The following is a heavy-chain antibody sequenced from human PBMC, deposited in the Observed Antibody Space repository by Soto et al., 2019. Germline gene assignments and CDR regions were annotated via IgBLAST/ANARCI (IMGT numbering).Heavy chain of an antibody. CDR2: INPNSGGT. Sequence: ASVKVSCKASGYTFTGYYMHWVRQAPGQGLEWMGWINPNSGGTNYAQKFQGRVTMTRDTPISTAYMELSRLRSDDTAVYYCARDCSGYTHDFDYWGQGTLVTVSS. V-gene: IGHV1-2*02. D-gene: IGHD3-22*01. J-gene: IGHJ4*02. CDR3: ARDCSGYTHDFDY. CDR1: GYTFTGYY.